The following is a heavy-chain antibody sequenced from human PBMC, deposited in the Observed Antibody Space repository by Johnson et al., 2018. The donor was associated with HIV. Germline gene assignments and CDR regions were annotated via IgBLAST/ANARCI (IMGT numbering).Heavy chain of an antibody. V-gene: IGHV3-20*04. Sequence: VQLVESGGGVVQPGRSLRLSCAASGFTFSSYAMHWVRQAPGKGLEWVSGINWSGGDAGYVDSVKGRFTISRDNAKNSLYLQMNSLTAEETALDYCARVSTGFTIAGVVILPTGGFDIWGRGTLVTVSS. CDR1: GFTFSSYA. J-gene: IGHJ3*02. CDR2: INWSGGDA. D-gene: IGHD3-3*01. CDR3: ARVSTGFTIAGVVILPTGGFDI.